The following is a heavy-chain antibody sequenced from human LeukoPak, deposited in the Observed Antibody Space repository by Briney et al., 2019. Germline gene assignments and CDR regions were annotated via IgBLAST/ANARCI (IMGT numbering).Heavy chain of an antibody. Sequence: SETLSLTCTVSGGSISSGGYYWSWIRQHPGKGLEWIGYIYYSGSTYYNPSLKSRVTISVDTSKNQFSLKLSSVTAADTAVYYCARKAVDTAMVREIGFDYWGQGTLVTVSS. CDR2: IYYSGST. D-gene: IGHD5-18*01. CDR3: ARKAVDTAMVREIGFDY. J-gene: IGHJ4*02. CDR1: GGSISSGGYY. V-gene: IGHV4-31*03.